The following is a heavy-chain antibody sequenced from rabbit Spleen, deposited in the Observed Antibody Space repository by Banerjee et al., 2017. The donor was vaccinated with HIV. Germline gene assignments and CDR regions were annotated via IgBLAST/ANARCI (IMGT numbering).Heavy chain of an antibody. CDR3: ARGSGGGVDGWVDYFDL. CDR2: IYGGSSGAT. Sequence: QEQLKESGGDLVKPEGSLTLTCTASGFSFSSSYWICWVRQAPGKGLEWIACIYGGSSGATHYASWAKGRFTISKTSSTTVTLQMTSLTAADTATYFCARGSGGGVDGWVDYFDLWGPGTLVTVS. D-gene: IGHD6-1*01. V-gene: IGHV1S45*01. J-gene: IGHJ4*01. CDR1: GFSFSSSYW.